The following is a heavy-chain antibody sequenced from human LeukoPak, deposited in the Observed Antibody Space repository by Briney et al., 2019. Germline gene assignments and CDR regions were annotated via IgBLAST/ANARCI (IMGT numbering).Heavy chain of an antibody. CDR2: ISYDGSNK. CDR1: GLTFTSYA. CDR3: ASEKVTGFDY. J-gene: IGHJ4*02. V-gene: IGHV3-30*04. D-gene: IGHD2-21*02. Sequence: GGSLRLSCAASGLTFTSYAMHWVRQAPGKGLEWVAVISYDGSNKYYADSVKGRFTISRDNSKNTLYLQMNSLRPEDTAVYYRASEKVTGFDYWGQGTLVTVSS.